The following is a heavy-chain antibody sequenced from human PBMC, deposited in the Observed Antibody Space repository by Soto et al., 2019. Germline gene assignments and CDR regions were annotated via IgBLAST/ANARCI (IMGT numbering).Heavy chain of an antibody. Sequence: SETLSLTCTVSGGSISSGGYYWSWIRQHPGKGLEWIGYIYYSGSTYYNPSLKSRVTISVDTSKNQFSLKLSSVTAADTAVYYCARDETLEYCSGGSLYYHYYGMDVWGQGTTVTVSS. D-gene: IGHD2-15*01. CDR2: IYYSGST. J-gene: IGHJ6*02. V-gene: IGHV4-31*03. CDR3: ARDETLEYCSGGSLYYHYYGMDV. CDR1: GGSISSGGYY.